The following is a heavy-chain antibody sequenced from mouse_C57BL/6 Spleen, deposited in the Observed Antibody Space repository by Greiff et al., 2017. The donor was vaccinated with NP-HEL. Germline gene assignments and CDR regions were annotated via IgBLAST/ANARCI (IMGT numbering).Heavy chain of an antibody. V-gene: IGHV1-81*01. D-gene: IGHD1-1*01. Sequence: VQLQQSGAELARPGASVKLSCKASGYTFTSYGISCVKQRTGQGLEWIGEIYPRSGNTYYNEKFKGKATLTADNAASTAYMELRSLTSEDSAVYFCARSPRHYCSSYGAMDYLVQGTSVTVSS. J-gene: IGHJ4*01. CDR3: ARSPRHYCSSYGAMDY. CDR1: GYTFTSYG. CDR2: IYPRSGNT.